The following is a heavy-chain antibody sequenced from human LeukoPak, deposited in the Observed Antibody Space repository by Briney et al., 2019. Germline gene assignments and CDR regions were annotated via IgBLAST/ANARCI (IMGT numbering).Heavy chain of an antibody. J-gene: IGHJ4*02. Sequence: PGGSLRLSCAASGFTFSSYGMSWVRQAPGKGLEWVSAISGRGGSTYYADSVKGRFTISRDNSKNTLYLQMNSLRAEDTAVYYCARGGFPAAGQDYWGQGTLVTVSS. D-gene: IGHD6-13*01. CDR1: GFTFSSYG. CDR2: ISGRGGST. CDR3: ARGGFPAAGQDY. V-gene: IGHV3-23*01.